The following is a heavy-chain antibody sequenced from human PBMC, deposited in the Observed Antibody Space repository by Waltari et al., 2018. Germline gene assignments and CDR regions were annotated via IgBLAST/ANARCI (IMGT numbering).Heavy chain of an antibody. CDR3: ASSRFDWLPTYYFDY. V-gene: IGHV4-59*01. D-gene: IGHD3-9*01. CDR2: IYYSGST. J-gene: IGHJ4*02. CDR1: GGSLSRYS. Sequence: QVQLQESGPGLVKPSETLSLTCTVSGGSLSRYSWPWIRPPPGKGLEWIGYIYYSGSTNYNPSLKSRVTISVDTSKNQFSLKLSSVTAADTAVYYCASSRFDWLPTYYFDYWGQGTLVTVSS.